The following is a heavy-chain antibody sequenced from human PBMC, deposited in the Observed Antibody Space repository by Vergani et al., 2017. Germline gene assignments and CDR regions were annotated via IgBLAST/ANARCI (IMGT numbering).Heavy chain of an antibody. CDR1: GGSFSGYY. D-gene: IGHD1-26*01. J-gene: IGHJ4*02. CDR3: AKEITRIVGATFDY. V-gene: IGHV4-34*01. Sequence: QVQLQQWGAGLLKPSETLSLTCAVYGGSFSGYYWSWIRQPPGKGLEWIGEINHSGSTNYNPSLKSRVTISVDTSKNQFSLKLSSVTAADTAVYYCAKEITRIVGATFDYWGQGTLVTVSS. CDR2: INHSGST.